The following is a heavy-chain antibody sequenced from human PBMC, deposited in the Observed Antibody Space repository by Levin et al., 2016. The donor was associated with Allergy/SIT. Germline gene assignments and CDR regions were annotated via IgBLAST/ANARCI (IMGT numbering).Heavy chain of an antibody. D-gene: IGHD4-17*01. J-gene: IGHJ4*02. CDR3: ARVVGDGDYGRRFDY. V-gene: IGHV4-34*01. Sequence: SETLSLTCAVYGGSFSGYYWSWIRQPPGKGLEWIGEINHSGSTNYNPSLKSRVTISVDTSKNQFSLKLSSVTAADTAVYYCARVVGDGDYGRRFDYWGQGTLVTVSS. CDR1: GGSFSGYY. CDR2: INHSGST.